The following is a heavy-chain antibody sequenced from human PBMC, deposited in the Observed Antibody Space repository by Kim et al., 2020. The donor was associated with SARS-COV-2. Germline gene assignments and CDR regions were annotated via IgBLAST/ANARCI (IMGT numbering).Heavy chain of an antibody. Sequence: NKFYTKSVGGRFTISRDNSKNTLYLQMNSVRVEDTAVYYCARDDDHIPVAYWGQGTLVTVSS. CDR2: NK. J-gene: IGHJ4*02. D-gene: IGHD2-15*01. V-gene: IGHV3-33*01. CDR3: ARDDDHIPVAY.